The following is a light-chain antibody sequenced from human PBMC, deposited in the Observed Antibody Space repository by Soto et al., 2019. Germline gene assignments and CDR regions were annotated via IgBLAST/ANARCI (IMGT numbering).Light chain of an antibody. J-gene: IGLJ1*01. Sequence: QSVLSHSRSVSGSPGHSVAISCTGTSSDVGGYNYVSWYQQHPGKAPKLMIYDVGKRPSGVPDRFSGSKSGNTASPTISGLQAEDEADYYCCSYAGSYNYVFGTGTKVTVL. V-gene: IGLV2-11*01. CDR3: CSYAGSYNYV. CDR2: DVG. CDR1: SSDVGGYNY.